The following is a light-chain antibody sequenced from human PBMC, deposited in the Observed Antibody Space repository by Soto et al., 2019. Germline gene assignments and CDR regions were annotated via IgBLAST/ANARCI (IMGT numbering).Light chain of an antibody. J-gene: IGKJ1*01. CDR1: QYINTR. CDR2: QNS. CDR3: HQRQSWPRT. Sequence: EIVLTQSPATLSSFPGDRVTLSCRASQYINTRLAWYQHRPGQAPRHLIYQNSSRAAGIPARFSASGTGTDLTLTIIDVQPEDFALYYCHQRQSWPRTFGQGTKVDI. V-gene: IGKV3-11*01.